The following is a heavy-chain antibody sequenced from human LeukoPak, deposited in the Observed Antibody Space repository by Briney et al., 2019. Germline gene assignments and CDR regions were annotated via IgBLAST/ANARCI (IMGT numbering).Heavy chain of an antibody. CDR2: IKQDGSEK. J-gene: IGHJ4*02. D-gene: IGHD5-12*01. V-gene: IGHV3-7*01. CDR1: GFTFSSYW. CDR3: ARRGSGYTEPIDY. Sequence: PGGSLRLSCAASGFTFSSYWMSWVRQAPGKGLEWVANIKQDGSEKYYVDSVKGRFTISRDNARNSLYLQMDSLRAEDTAVYYCARRGSGYTEPIDYWGQGTLVTFSS.